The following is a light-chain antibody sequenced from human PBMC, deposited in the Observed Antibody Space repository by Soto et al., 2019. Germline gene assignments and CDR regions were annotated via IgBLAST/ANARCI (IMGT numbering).Light chain of an antibody. CDR3: QQYNNWPQT. J-gene: IGKJ1*01. V-gene: IGKV3-15*01. CDR1: QSVSSN. CDR2: GAY. Sequence: EIVLTQSPATLSLSPGERATLSCRASQSVSSNLAWYQQKPGQAHRLLIYGAYTRATGIQARFSGSGSGTEFTLTISSLQSEDFAVYYCQQYNNWPQTFGQGTKVDIK.